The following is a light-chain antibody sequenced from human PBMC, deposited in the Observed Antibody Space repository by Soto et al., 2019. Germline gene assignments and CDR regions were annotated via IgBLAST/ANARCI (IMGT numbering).Light chain of an antibody. CDR1: SSDVGDYNY. Sequence: QSVLTQPASVSGSPGQSITISCTETSSDVGDYNYVSWYQQHPGKAPKLMLFDVSNRPSGVSNRFSGSKSGNTASLTISGLQAEDEADYYCSSFTTSSSVVFGGGTMLTVL. V-gene: IGLV2-14*01. CDR3: SSFTTSSSVV. J-gene: IGLJ2*01. CDR2: DVS.